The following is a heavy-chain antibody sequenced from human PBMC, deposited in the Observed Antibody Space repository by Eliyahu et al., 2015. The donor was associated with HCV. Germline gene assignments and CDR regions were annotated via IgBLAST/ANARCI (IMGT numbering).Heavy chain of an antibody. CDR1: GFTFDDYA. J-gene: IGHJ4*02. CDR3: AKGNPDEAFDY. V-gene: IGHV3-9*03. Sequence: EVQLVESGGGLVQPGRSLRLXCAASGFTFDDYAMHWVRQAPGKGLEWVSGISWNSGSIGYADSVKGRFTISRDNAKNSLYLQMNSLRAEDMALYYCAKGNPDEAFDYWGQGTLVTVSS. CDR2: ISWNSGSI.